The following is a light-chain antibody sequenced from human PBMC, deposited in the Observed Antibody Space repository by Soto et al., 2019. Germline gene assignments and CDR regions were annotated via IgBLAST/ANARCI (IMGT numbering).Light chain of an antibody. V-gene: IGLV6-57*04. Sequence: NFMLTQPHSVSESPGKTVTISCTRSSGSIARNYVQWYQQRPGGAPATVIYQDNQRPSGVPDRFSGSIDSSSNSASLTISGLKTEDEAHYYCQSYDTINQAGIFGGGTKVTVL. CDR3: QSYDTINQAGI. CDR2: QDN. J-gene: IGLJ2*01. CDR1: SGSIARNY.